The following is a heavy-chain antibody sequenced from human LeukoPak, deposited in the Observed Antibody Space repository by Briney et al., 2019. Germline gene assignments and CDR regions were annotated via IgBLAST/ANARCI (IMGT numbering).Heavy chain of an antibody. D-gene: IGHD6-13*01. J-gene: IGHJ4*02. CDR1: GXSFTNYC. CDR2: IFPGDSDT. Sequence: GESLKISCRGSGXSFTNYCIGWVRQMPGKGLEWMRIIFPGDSDTRYSPSFQGQVTISADKSISTAYLHWSSLKASDTAMYYCARQEAAAGTRGGHFDYWGQGTLVTVSS. CDR3: ARQEAAAGTRGGHFDY. V-gene: IGHV5-51*01.